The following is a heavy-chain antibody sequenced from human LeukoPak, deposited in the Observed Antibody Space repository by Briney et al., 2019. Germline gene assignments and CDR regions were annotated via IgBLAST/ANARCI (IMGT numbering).Heavy chain of an antibody. CDR3: AARSGSLRGGFDY. CDR2: IVVGSGNT. Sequence: SVKVSCKASGFTFTSSAVQWVRQARGQRLEWIGWIVVGSGNTNYAQKFQERVTITRDMSTSTAYMELSSLRSEDTAVYYCAARSGSLRGGFDYWGQGTLVTVSS. D-gene: IGHD6-19*01. CDR1: GFTFTSSA. V-gene: IGHV1-58*01. J-gene: IGHJ4*02.